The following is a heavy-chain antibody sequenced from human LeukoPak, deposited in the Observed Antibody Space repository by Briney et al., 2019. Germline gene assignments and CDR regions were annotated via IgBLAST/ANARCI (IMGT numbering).Heavy chain of an antibody. D-gene: IGHD3-10*01. J-gene: IGHJ5*02. Sequence: GSLRLSCAASGFTFSSYAMHWVRQPPGKGLEWIGEINHSGSTNYNPSLKSRVTISVDTSKNQFSLKLSSVTAADTAVYYCARHRNYYGSGSYYRISWFDPWGQGTLVTVSS. CDR3: ARHRNYYGSGSYYRISWFDP. CDR1: GFTFSSYA. CDR2: INHSGST. V-gene: IGHV4-34*01.